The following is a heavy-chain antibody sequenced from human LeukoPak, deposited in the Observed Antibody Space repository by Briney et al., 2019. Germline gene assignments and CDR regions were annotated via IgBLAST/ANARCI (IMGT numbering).Heavy chain of an antibody. V-gene: IGHV3-74*01. Sequence: SGGSLRLSCAASGFTFSDLWMHWVRQAPGRGPVWVSRVKGDGISTLYADFVEGRFTISRDNGRNTLYLQMNRLRADDTALYYCATGPYNAFEMWGQGTMVTVSS. CDR2: VKGDGIST. CDR1: GFTFSDLW. J-gene: IGHJ3*02. D-gene: IGHD2-2*02. CDR3: ATGPYNAFEM.